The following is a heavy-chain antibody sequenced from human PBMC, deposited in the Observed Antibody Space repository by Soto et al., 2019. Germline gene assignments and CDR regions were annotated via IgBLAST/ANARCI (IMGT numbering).Heavy chain of an antibody. CDR3: AKDRLVRFLEWLPDYFDY. Sequence: GGSLRLSCAASGFTFSSYAMSWVRQAPGKGLEWVSAISGSGGSTYYADSVKGRFTISRDNPKNTLYLQMNSLRAEDTAVYYCAKDRLVRFLEWLPDYFDYWGQGTLVTVSS. D-gene: IGHD3-3*01. CDR2: ISGSGGST. J-gene: IGHJ4*02. V-gene: IGHV3-23*01. CDR1: GFTFSSYA.